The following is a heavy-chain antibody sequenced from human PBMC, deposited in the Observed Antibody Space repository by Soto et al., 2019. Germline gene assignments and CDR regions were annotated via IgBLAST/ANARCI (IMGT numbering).Heavy chain of an antibody. CDR1: GDSVSSNNAA. J-gene: IGHJ3*01. CDR2: TYYRSKWFY. D-gene: IGHD3-3*01. V-gene: IGHV6-1*01. CDR3: ARYQLRVSQCISHGYDAFDV. Sequence: SRTLSLTCVLSGDSVSSNNAAWNWIRQSPSRGLEWLGRTYYRSKWFYDYAVSVKSRISISPDTSKNQFSLQMTSVTRDDTAVYYCARYQLRVSQCISHGYDAFDVWGQGTMVTVSS.